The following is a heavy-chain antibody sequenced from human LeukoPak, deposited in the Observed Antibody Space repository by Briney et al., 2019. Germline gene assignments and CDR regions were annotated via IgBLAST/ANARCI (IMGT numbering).Heavy chain of an antibody. Sequence: GGSLRLSCAASGFTVSSNYMSWVRQAPGKGLEWVSVIYSGGSTYYADSVKGRFTISRDNSKNTLYLQMNSLRAEDTAVYYCAGGKCGGDCYPIGWFDYWGQGTLVTVSS. V-gene: IGHV3-66*01. CDR3: AGGKCGGDCYPIGWFDY. D-gene: IGHD2-21*02. CDR1: GFTVSSNY. J-gene: IGHJ4*02. CDR2: IYSGGST.